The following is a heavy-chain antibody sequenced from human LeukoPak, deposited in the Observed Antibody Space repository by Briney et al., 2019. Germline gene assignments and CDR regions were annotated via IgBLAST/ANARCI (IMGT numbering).Heavy chain of an antibody. J-gene: IGHJ3*02. CDR2: ISYSGGT. CDR3: ASTSKYIGSGRDDSFDI. V-gene: IGHV4-30-4*01. Sequence: SETLSLTCTVSGGPISTGGSYWSWIRQPPGRGLEWIGYISYSGGTYYNPSLKSRVSMSADMSKSQFSLKMNSVAAADTAVYYCASTSKYIGSGRDDSFDIWGQGTMVTVSS. CDR1: GGPISTGGSY. D-gene: IGHD3-10*01.